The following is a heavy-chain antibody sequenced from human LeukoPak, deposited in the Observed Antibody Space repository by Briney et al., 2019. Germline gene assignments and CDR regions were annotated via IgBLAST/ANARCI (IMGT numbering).Heavy chain of an antibody. CDR2: IYTSGST. D-gene: IGHD3-22*01. V-gene: IGHV4-61*02. CDR3: ARFSSYYDSSGYSRYYFDY. CDR1: GGSISSGSYD. J-gene: IGHJ4*02. Sequence: SQTLSLTCTVSGGSISSGSYDWGWIRQPAGKGLEWIGRIYTSGSTNYNPSLKSRVTISVDTSKNQFSLKLSSVTAADTAVYYCARFSSYYDSSGYSRYYFDYWGQGTLVTVSS.